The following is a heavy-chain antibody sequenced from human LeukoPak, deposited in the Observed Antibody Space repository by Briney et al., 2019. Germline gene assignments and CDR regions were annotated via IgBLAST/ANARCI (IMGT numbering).Heavy chain of an antibody. CDR2: IIPIFGTA. D-gene: IGHD5-12*01. V-gene: IGHV1-69*05. CDR1: GGTFSSYA. Sequence: ASVKVSCKASGGTFSSYAISWVRQAPGQGLEWMGGIIPIFGTANYAQKLQGRVTMTTDTSTSTAYMELRSLRSDDTAVYYCARNRKYSGYDFDYWGQGTLVTVSS. CDR3: ARNRKYSGYDFDY. J-gene: IGHJ4*02.